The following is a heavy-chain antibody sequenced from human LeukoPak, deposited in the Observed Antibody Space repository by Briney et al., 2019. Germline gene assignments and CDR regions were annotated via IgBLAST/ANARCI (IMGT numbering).Heavy chain of an antibody. Sequence: PGGSLRLSCAASGFTFSSYEMNWVRQAPGKGLEWVSYISSSGSTIYYADSVKGRFTISRDNAKNSLYLQMNSLRAEDTAVYYCARGLLWWGYMDVWGKGTTVTISS. CDR1: GFTFSSYE. J-gene: IGHJ6*03. V-gene: IGHV3-48*03. CDR2: ISSSGSTI. D-gene: IGHD3-10*01. CDR3: ARGLLWWGYMDV.